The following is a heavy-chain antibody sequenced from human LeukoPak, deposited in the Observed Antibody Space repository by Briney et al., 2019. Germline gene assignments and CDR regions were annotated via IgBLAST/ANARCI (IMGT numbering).Heavy chain of an antibody. V-gene: IGHV3-30*02. J-gene: IGHJ6*03. Sequence: PGGSLRLSCAASGSTFSSYGMHWVRQAPGKGLEWVAFIRYDGSNKYYADSVKGRFTISRDNSKNTLYLQMNSLRAEDAAVYYCAKDGVVVVPAASPYYYYMDVWGKGTTVTVSS. D-gene: IGHD2-2*01. CDR3: AKDGVVVVPAASPYYYYMDV. CDR2: IRYDGSNK. CDR1: GSTFSSYG.